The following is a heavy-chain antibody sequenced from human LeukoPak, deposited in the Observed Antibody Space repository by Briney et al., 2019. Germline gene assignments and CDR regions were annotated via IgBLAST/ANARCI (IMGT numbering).Heavy chain of an antibody. Sequence: SETLSLTCTVSGGSISSSSHYWAWIRQPPGKGLEWIGSIYYTGSTSYNPSLKSRVTISVDASKDQFSLKLSSVTAADTALYYCARVLGYSSGWYIRYYFDYWGQGTLVTVSS. J-gene: IGHJ4*02. D-gene: IGHD6-19*01. V-gene: IGHV4-39*01. CDR1: GGSISSSSHY. CDR2: IYYTGST. CDR3: ARVLGYSSGWYIRYYFDY.